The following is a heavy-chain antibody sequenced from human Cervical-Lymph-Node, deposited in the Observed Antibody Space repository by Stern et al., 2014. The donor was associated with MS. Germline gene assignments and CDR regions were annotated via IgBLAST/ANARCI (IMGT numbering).Heavy chain of an antibody. J-gene: IGHJ6*02. CDR1: GFTFSNYN. Sequence: EVHLVESGGGLVKPGGSLRLSCAASGFTFSNYNMNWVRQAPGKGLEWVSSISSSGRNIYYAKSVKGRFTVSRDNAKNSLSLQMNRLRAADTAVYYCANSRDYHLLDDYYGMDVWGQGTTVTVSS. CDR3: ANSRDYHLLDDYYGMDV. D-gene: IGHD2-2*01. CDR2: ISSSGRNI. V-gene: IGHV3-21*01.